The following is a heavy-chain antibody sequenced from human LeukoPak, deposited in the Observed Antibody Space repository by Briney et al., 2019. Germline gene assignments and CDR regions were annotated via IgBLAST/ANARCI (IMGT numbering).Heavy chain of an antibody. CDR1: GCSVSSNY. CDR3: ARGPSRKVHFDY. D-gene: IGHD2-2*01. V-gene: IGHV3-53*01. CDR2: IYSGGST. J-gene: IGHJ4*02. Sequence: PGGSLRLSCAASGCSVSSNYMTWVRQAPGKGLEWVSVIYSGGSTYYADSVKGRFTISRDNSKNTLYLQMNSLRAEDTAVYYCARGPSRKVHFDYWGQGTLVTVSS.